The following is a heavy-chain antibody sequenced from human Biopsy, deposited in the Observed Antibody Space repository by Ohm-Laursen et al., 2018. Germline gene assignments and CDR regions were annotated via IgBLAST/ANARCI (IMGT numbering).Heavy chain of an antibody. CDR1: GGSFTGHY. CDR3: ARGSNEYGGLYFPH. V-gene: IGHV4-59*11. J-gene: IGHJ1*01. D-gene: IGHD4-23*01. Sequence: SDTLSLTCTVSGGSFTGHYWTWIRQPPGKGLEWIGHISHTGYTSYKSSLKSRVTISLDNSRKHFSLRLTSLVAADTAVYYCARGSNEYGGLYFPHWGQGTLVTVSS. CDR2: ISHTGYT.